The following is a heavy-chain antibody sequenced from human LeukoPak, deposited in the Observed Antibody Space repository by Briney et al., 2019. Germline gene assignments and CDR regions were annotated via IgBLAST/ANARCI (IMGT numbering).Heavy chain of an antibody. Sequence: KPSETLSLTCTVSGASISSDSYYWSWIRQPAGKGLEWIGRISASGRRNYNPSLQSRVIISVDTSKNQFSLKLTSVTAADTAVYYCARTTEGYCSRTSCYGGDYYYYMDVWGKGTTVTVSS. D-gene: IGHD2-2*01. CDR1: GASISSDSYY. V-gene: IGHV4-61*02. CDR2: ISASGRR. J-gene: IGHJ6*03. CDR3: ARTTEGYCSRTSCYGGDYYYYMDV.